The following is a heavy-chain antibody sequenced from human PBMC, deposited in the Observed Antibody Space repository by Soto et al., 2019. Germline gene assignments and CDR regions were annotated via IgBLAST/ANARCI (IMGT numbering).Heavy chain of an antibody. V-gene: IGHV4-39*01. D-gene: IGHD4-17*01. CDR3: ATHPPYGPLDH. CDR1: GGSISSSSNH. J-gene: IGHJ4*02. Sequence: SETLVLTCTVSGGSISSSSNHWGWVRQPPGKGLEWIGNIYYSENTYYNPSLKSRVTISVDTSKNQFSLRLTSVTAADTAVYYCATHPPYGPLDHWGQGTLVTRLL. CDR2: IYYSENT.